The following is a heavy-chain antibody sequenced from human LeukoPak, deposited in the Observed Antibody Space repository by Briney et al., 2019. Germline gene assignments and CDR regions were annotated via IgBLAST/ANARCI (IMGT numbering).Heavy chain of an antibody. CDR3: ARWAGAYSHPYDY. D-gene: IGHD4/OR15-4a*01. J-gene: IGHJ4*02. CDR2: IYSDNT. V-gene: IGHV3-53*01. CDR1: GFTVSSNS. Sequence: PWGSLRLSCTVSGFTVSSNSMSWVRQAPGKGLEWVSFIYSDNTHYSDSVKGRFTISRDNSKNTLYLQMNSLRAEDTAVYYCARWAGAYSHPYDYWGQGTLVTVSS.